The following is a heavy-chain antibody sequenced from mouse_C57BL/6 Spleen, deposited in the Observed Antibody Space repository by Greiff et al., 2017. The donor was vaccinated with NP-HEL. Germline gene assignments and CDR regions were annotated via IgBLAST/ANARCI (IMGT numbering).Heavy chain of an antibody. CDR2: INYDGSST. CDR1: GFTFSDYY. V-gene: IGHV5-16*01. CDR3: ARGSSNYVDWYFDV. J-gene: IGHJ1*03. D-gene: IGHD2-5*01. Sequence: EVHLVESEGGLVQPGSSMKLSCTASGFTFSDYYMAWVRQVPEKGLEWVANINYDGSSTYYLDSLKSRFIISRDNAKNILYLQMSSLKSEDTATYYCARGSSNYVDWYFDVWGTGTTVTVSS.